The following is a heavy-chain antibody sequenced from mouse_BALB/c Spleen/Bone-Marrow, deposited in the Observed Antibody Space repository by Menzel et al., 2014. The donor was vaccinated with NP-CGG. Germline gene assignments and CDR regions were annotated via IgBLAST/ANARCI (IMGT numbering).Heavy chain of an antibody. D-gene: IGHD1-1*01. CDR3: ARDRNYGSNWVFDA. CDR1: GFTFTAYY. V-gene: IGHV7-3*02. CDR2: IRNKANGYTT. Sequence: EVKLVESGGGLVQPGGSLRLSCATSGFTFTAYYMSWVRQPPGKALEWLGFIRNKANGYTTDYSASVNGRFTISRDNSQCTLYLQMTILRTKASATYSCARDRNYGSNWVFDAWGAGTTVTVSS. J-gene: IGHJ1*01.